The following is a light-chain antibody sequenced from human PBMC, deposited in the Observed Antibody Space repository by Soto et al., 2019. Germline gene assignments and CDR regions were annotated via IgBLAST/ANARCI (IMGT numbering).Light chain of an antibody. Sequence: VLTQSPATLSLSPGERATPSCKASQSIGNSLGWFQQKPGQAPRLLIDDAFNRATGIPARFTGSGSGSDFTLTISSLEPEDFGVYYCRQRYNWPLTFGGGTKVEIK. CDR1: QSIGNS. CDR3: RQRYNWPLT. V-gene: IGKV3-11*01. CDR2: DAF. J-gene: IGKJ4*01.